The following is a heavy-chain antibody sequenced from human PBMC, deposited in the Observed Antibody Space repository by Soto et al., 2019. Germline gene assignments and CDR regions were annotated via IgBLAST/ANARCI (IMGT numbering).Heavy chain of an antibody. J-gene: IGHJ6*03. CDR3: ASHPIVVVPAAHKNYYYYYYMDV. V-gene: IGHV1-69*02. CDR2: IIPILGIA. CDR1: GGTFSSYT. Sequence: QVQLVQSGAEVKKPGSSVKVSCKASGGTFSSYTISWVRQAPGQGLEWMGRIIPILGIANYAQKFQGRVTITADKSTSPAYMELRSLRSEDTAVYYCASHPIVVVPAAHKNYYYYYYMDVWGKGTTVTVSS. D-gene: IGHD2-2*01.